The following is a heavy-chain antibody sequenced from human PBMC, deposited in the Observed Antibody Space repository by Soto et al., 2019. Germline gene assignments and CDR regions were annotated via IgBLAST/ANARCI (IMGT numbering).Heavy chain of an antibody. V-gene: IGHV4-59*01. CDR1: GGSISSYY. Sequence: SETLSLTCTVSGGSISSYYWSWIRQPPGKGLEWIGYIYYSGSTNYNPSLKSRVTISVDTSKNQFSLKLSSVTAADTAVYYCARDNTVRGANPYNWFDPWGQGTLVTVS. D-gene: IGHD3-10*02. CDR3: ARDNTVRGANPYNWFDP. CDR2: IYYSGST. J-gene: IGHJ5*02.